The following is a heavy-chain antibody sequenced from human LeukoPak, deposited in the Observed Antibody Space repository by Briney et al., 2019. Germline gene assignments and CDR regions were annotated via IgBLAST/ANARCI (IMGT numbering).Heavy chain of an antibody. V-gene: IGHV3-7*01. CDR3: TRNSGWYRLDY. CDR1: GFTFSSYW. J-gene: IGHJ4*02. CDR2: IKEDGSEK. D-gene: IGHD6-19*01. Sequence: PGGSLRLSCTASGFTFSSYWMTWDRQAPGKGLEWVANIKEDGSEKGFADSVKGRFTISRDNAKNSLFLQMNSLRADDMAVYYCTRNSGWYRLDYWGQGTLVTVPS.